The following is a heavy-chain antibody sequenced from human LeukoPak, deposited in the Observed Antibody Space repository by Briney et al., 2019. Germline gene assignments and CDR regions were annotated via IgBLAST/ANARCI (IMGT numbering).Heavy chain of an antibody. CDR1: GGSISSYY. J-gene: IGHJ3*02. CDR2: IYYSGST. V-gene: IGHV4-59*01. Sequence: SETLSLTCTVSGGSISSYYWSWIRQPPGKGLEWIGYIYYSGSTNYSPSLKSRVTISVDTSKNQFSLKLSSVTAADTAVYYCARVGYCSSTSCAKNAFDIWGQGTMVTVSS. D-gene: IGHD2-2*01. CDR3: ARVGYCSSTSCAKNAFDI.